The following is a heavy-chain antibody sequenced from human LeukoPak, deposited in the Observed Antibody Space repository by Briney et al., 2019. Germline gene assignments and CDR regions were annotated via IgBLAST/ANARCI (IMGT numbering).Heavy chain of an antibody. CDR1: GGTFSSYA. Sequence: AASVKVSCKASGGTFSSYAISWVRQAPGQRLEWMGWINAGNGNTKYSQKFQGRVTITRDTSASTAYMELSSLRSEDTAVYYCARDIIAVAGTLGWFDPWGQGTLVTVSS. CDR3: ARDIIAVAGTLGWFDP. CDR2: INAGNGNT. V-gene: IGHV1-3*01. J-gene: IGHJ5*02. D-gene: IGHD6-19*01.